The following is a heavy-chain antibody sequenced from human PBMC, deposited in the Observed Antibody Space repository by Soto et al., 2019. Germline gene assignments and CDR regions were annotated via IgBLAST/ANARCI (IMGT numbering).Heavy chain of an antibody. V-gene: IGHV1-18*01. J-gene: IGHJ4*02. CDR2: ISAYNANT. CDR3: ARDRLAATGDY. D-gene: IGHD1-26*01. Sequence: QVQLVQSGAEVKKPGASVKVSCKASGYTFTSYGISWVRQAPGQGLEWMGWISAYNANTNYAQKLQGRVTMTTDTSTSTSYMELSSPRSHDTAVYFCARDRLAATGDYWGQGTLVTVSS. CDR1: GYTFTSYG.